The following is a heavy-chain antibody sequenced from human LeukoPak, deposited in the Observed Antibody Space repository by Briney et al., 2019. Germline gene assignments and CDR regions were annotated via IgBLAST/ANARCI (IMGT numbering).Heavy chain of an antibody. Sequence: SGGSLRLSCAASGFTFSSYAMSWVRQAPGKGLEWVSAISGSGGSTYYADSVKGRFTISRDNSKNTLYLQMNSLRAEDTAVYYCANQHGAAAGTGELFDYWGQGTLVTVSS. CDR3: ANQHGAAAGTGELFDY. V-gene: IGHV3-23*01. D-gene: IGHD6-13*01. CDR2: ISGSGGST. CDR1: GFTFSSYA. J-gene: IGHJ4*02.